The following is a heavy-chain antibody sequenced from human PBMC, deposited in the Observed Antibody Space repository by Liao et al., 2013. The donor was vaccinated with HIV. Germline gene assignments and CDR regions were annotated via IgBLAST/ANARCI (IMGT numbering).Heavy chain of an antibody. Sequence: QVQLQESGRGLLRPSETLSLICSVSHGSISSNYWNWIRQSAAKGLEWIGRSSTTGGTAYNPSLRRRLTLSLDTSRNRFSLNLNSVTAADTAVYFCARGGGGFDIWGQGALVAVSS. CDR1: HGSISSNY. CDR2: SSTTGGT. CDR3: ARGGGGFDI. J-gene: IGHJ3*02. V-gene: IGHV4-4*07.